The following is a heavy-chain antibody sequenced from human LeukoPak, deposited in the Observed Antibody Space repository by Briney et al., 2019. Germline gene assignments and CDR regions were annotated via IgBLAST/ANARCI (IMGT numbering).Heavy chain of an antibody. D-gene: IGHD5-12*01. CDR1: VFPFSDYY. CDR2: ISGSANTI. V-gene: IGHV3-11*01. CDR3: ARGRDQVWLPTFDY. J-gene: IGHJ4*02. Sequence: GGSLRLSCAASVFPFSDYYMSWIRQAPGKGLEWVSHISGSANTIYNADSVKGRFTISRDNAKNSLFLQMNSLGAEDTAVYYCARGRDQVWLPTFDYWGQGTLVTVSS.